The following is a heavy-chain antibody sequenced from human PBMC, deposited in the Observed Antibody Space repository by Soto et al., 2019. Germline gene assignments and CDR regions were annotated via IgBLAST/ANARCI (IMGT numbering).Heavy chain of an antibody. CDR1: GGTFSSYA. V-gene: IGHV1-69*13. D-gene: IGHD3-16*02. CDR2: IIPIFGTA. CDR3: ATAFGGSYRPLFDY. Sequence: SVKVSCKASGGTFSSYAISWVGQAPGQGREWMGGIIPIFGTANYAQKFQGRVTITADESTSTAYMELSSLRSEDTAVYYCATAFGGSYRPLFDYWGQGTLVTVSS. J-gene: IGHJ4*02.